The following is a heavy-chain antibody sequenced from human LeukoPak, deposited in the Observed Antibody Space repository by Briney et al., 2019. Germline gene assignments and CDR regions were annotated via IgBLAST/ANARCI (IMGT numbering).Heavy chain of an antibody. V-gene: IGHV3-64D*06. Sequence: GGSLRLSCSASGFTFSSYAMHWVRQAPGKGLEYVSAISSNGGSTYYADSVRGRFTISRDNSKNTLYLQMSSLRAEDTAVYYCARDLFFSDAGYSSGWRAEYFHHWGQGTLVTVSS. CDR2: ISSNGGST. CDR3: ARDLFFSDAGYSSGWRAEYFHH. J-gene: IGHJ1*01. D-gene: IGHD6-19*01. CDR1: GFTFSSYA.